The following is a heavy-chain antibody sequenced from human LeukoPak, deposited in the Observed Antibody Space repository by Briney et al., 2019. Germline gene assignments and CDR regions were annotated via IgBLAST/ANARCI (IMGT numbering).Heavy chain of an antibody. Sequence: ASVKVSCKASGYSLTGYYLHWVRQAPGQGLEWMGWINPNTGGTNYAQNFQGRVTMTTDTSISTAYMGLNRLTSDDTAVYYCARASGTLDYWGQGTLVTVSS. CDR2: INPNTGGT. V-gene: IGHV1-2*02. CDR3: ARASGTLDY. D-gene: IGHD1-26*01. CDR1: GYSLTGYY. J-gene: IGHJ4*02.